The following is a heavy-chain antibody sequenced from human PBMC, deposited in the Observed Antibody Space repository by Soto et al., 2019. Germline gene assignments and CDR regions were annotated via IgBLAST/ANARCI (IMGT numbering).Heavy chain of an antibody. V-gene: IGHV3-23*01. Sequence: DVQLLESGGGLVQPGGSLRLSCAASGFSFSSYAMVWVRQAPGKGLEWVAVISARGGSSYFADSVKGRFTLSRDNSKNVLSLEMNSLRPEDTAIYFCAKGSIEYSASVDNWGQGTLVVVSS. CDR2: ISARGGSS. J-gene: IGHJ4*02. CDR1: GFSFSSYA. CDR3: AKGSIEYSASVDN. D-gene: IGHD5-12*01.